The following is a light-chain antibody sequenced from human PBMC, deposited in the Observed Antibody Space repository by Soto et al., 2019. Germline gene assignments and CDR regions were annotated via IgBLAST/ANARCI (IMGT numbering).Light chain of an antibody. Sequence: QPVLTQPPSVSGAPGQRVTISCTGSSSNIGAGYDVHWYQQLPGTAPKLLIYTNDQRPSGVPDRFSGSKSGTSASLAISGLQSEDEADYYCAAWDDSLNGGVFGGGTKLTVL. CDR1: SSNIGAGYD. V-gene: IGLV1-40*01. CDR3: AAWDDSLNGGV. CDR2: TND. J-gene: IGLJ3*02.